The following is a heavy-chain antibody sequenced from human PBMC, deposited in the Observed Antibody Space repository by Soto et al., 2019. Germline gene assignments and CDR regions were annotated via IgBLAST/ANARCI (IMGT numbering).Heavy chain of an antibody. CDR2: ISRDGGTK. CDR1: GFTVSTYG. D-gene: IGHD7-27*01. CDR3: PGEVESGS. V-gene: IGHV3-30*03. Sequence: QVQLVESGGGVVQPGRSLRLSCAVSGFTVSTYGMHWVRQAPGKGLEWVAVISRDGGTKYYADSVKGRFTISRDNSRNTRFLAMNSLRSDDMAVDYGPGEVESGSWGQGTLVTVSS. J-gene: IGHJ5*02.